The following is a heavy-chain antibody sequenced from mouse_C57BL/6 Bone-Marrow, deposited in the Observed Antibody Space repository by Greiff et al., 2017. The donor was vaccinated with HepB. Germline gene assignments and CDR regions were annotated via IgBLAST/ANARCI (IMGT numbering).Heavy chain of an antibody. CDR1: GFTFSSYG. V-gene: IGHV5-6*01. Sequence: EVKLMESGGDLVKPGGSLKLSCAASGFTFSSYGMSWVRQTPDKRLEWVATISSGGSYTYYQDSVKGRFTISRDNAKNTLYLQMSSLKSEDTAMYYCARHSSGKRGFAYWGQGTLVTVSA. J-gene: IGHJ3*01. CDR3: ARHSSGKRGFAY. CDR2: ISSGGSYT. D-gene: IGHD1-3*01.